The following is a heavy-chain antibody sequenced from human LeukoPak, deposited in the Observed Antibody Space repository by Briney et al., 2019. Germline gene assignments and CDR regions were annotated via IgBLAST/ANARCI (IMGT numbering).Heavy chain of an antibody. Sequence: GGSLRLSCVASGFTFSSNWMHWVRQAPGKGLEWVSTFTGGDGSAYYADSVRGRFTISRDNSKNTLYLQMNSLRAEDTALYYCAKEGFDYWGQGTLVTVSS. J-gene: IGHJ4*02. V-gene: IGHV3-23*01. CDR1: GFTFSSNW. CDR2: FTGGDGSA. CDR3: AKEGFDY.